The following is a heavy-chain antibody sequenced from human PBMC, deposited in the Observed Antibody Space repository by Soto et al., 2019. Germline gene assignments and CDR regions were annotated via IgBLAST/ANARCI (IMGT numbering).Heavy chain of an antibody. CDR3: ARGIKYGAYSRWFDP. Sequence: QVQLVQSGAEVKKPGASVKVSCKASGYTFTSYDINWVRQATGQGLEYLGWMNPNSGNTAYVQKFQGRVTMTWDTSITTAYMELSSLRSEDTAVYFCARGIKYGAYSRWFDPWDQGTLVTVSS. J-gene: IGHJ5*02. CDR1: GYTFTSYD. D-gene: IGHD4-17*01. V-gene: IGHV1-8*01. CDR2: MNPNSGNT.